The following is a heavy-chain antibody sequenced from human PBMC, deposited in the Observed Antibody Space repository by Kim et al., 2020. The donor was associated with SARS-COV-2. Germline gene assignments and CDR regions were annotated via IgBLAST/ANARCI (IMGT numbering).Heavy chain of an antibody. V-gene: IGHV3-30-3*01. CDR3: ARHIWPDY. CDR2: ISFDGNDK. CDR1: GFTFNTYL. Sequence: GGSLRLSCEASGFTFNTYLMHWVRQAPGKGLEWVAVISFDGNDKYYAGSVKGRFSISRDNSKNTLYLHMNSLRVEDTAFYFCARHIWPDYWGQGTLVTVS. J-gene: IGHJ4*02. D-gene: IGHD2-21*01.